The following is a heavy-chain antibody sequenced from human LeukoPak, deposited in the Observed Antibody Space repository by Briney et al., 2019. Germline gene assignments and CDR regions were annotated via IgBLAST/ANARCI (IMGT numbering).Heavy chain of an antibody. Sequence: SVTVSCKASGGTLSSYAISWVRQAPGQGLEWLGGIIPIFGTANYAQKFQGRVTITTDESTSTAYMELSSLRSEDTAVYYCARDGDYDSSGYYFDYWGQGTLVTVSS. CDR3: ARDGDYDSSGYYFDY. D-gene: IGHD3-22*01. CDR2: IIPIFGTA. V-gene: IGHV1-69*05. J-gene: IGHJ4*02. CDR1: GGTLSSYA.